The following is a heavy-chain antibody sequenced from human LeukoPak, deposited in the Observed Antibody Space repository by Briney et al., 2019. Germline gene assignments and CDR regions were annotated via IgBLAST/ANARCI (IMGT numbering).Heavy chain of an antibody. J-gene: IGHJ4*02. D-gene: IGHD6-19*01. V-gene: IGHV3-33*01. CDR1: GFTFSSYG. CDR3: ARDGSAVAGTHYFDY. Sequence: GGSLRLSCAASGFTFSSYGMHWVRQAPGKGLEWVAVIWYDGSNKHYADSVKGRFTISRDNSKNTLYLQMDSLRAEDTAVYYCARDGSAVAGTHYFDYWGQGTLVTVSS. CDR2: IWYDGSNK.